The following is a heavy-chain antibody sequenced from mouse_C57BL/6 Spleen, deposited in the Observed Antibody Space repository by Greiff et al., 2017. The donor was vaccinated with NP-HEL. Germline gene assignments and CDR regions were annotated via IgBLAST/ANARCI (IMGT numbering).Heavy chain of an antibody. J-gene: IGHJ2*01. CDR2: IDPSDSYT. CDR3: ARGAGYGY. CDR1: GYTFTSYW. V-gene: IGHV1-50*01. Sequence: VQLQQPGAELVKPGASVKLSCKASGYTFTSYWMQWVKQRPGQGLEWIGEIDPSDSYTNYNQKFKGKATLTVDTSSSTAYMQLSSLTSEDSAVYYCARGAGYGYWGQGTTLTVSS. D-gene: IGHD2-2*01.